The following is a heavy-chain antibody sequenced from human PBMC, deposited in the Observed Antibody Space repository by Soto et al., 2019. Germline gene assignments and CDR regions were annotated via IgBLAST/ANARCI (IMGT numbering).Heavy chain of an antibody. Sequence: HPGGSLRLSCAASGFTFSSYGMHWVRQAPGKGLEWVAVISYDGSNKYYADSVKGRFTISRDNSKNTLYLQMNSLRAEDTAVYYCAKSFPVMEWLLYEDPYYYYGMDVWGQGTTVTVSS. CDR2: ISYDGSNK. CDR1: GFTFSSYG. J-gene: IGHJ6*02. D-gene: IGHD3-3*01. CDR3: AKSFPVMEWLLYEDPYYYYGMDV. V-gene: IGHV3-30*18.